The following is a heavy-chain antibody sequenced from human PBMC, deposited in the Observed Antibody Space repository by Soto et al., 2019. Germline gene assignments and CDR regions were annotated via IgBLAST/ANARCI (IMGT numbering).Heavy chain of an antibody. D-gene: IGHD5-12*01. CDR3: AKDMKWGGITTIHYFDS. J-gene: IGHJ4*02. CDR2: ISANGDNV. Sequence: PGGSLRLSCVASGFTVDDYAMHWVRQAPGKGLEWVSGISANGDNVDYADSVKGRFTVSRDNAKNSLFLQMNSLRPEDTALYYCAKDMKWGGITTIHYFDSWGQGTQVTVSS. V-gene: IGHV3-9*01. CDR1: GFTVDDYA.